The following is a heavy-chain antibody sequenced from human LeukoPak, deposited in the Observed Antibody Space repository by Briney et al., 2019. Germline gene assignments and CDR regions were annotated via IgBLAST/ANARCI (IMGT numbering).Heavy chain of an antibody. CDR3: ARHPGIAAAGIDY. Sequence: GGSLRLSCAVSGFTFSSYAMSWVRQAPGKGLEWVSAISGSGGSTYYADSVKGRFTISRDNSKNTLYLQMNSLRAEDTAVYYCARHPGIAAAGIDYWGQGTLVTVSS. V-gene: IGHV3-23*01. D-gene: IGHD6-13*01. CDR2: ISGSGGST. CDR1: GFTFSSYA. J-gene: IGHJ4*02.